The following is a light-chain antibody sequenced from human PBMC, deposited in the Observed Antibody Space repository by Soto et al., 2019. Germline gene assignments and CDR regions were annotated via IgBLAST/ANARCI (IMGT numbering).Light chain of an antibody. CDR1: SSNIGRNI. CDR3: AAWDDSLNGWV. Sequence: QSVLTQPPSASGTPGQRVTISCSGSSSNIGRNIVNWYQQVPGTAPKLLIYSNNQRPSGVPDRFSGSKSGTSASLAISGLQSEDEADYYCAAWDDSLNGWVFGGGTKVTVL. V-gene: IGLV1-44*01. CDR2: SNN. J-gene: IGLJ3*02.